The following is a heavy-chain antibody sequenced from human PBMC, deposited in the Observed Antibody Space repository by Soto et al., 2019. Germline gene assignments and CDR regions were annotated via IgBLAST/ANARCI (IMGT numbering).Heavy chain of an antibody. D-gene: IGHD2-2*01. J-gene: IGHJ5*02. CDR2: IYYSGST. CDR3: ARHPFYCSSTSCYGNNWFHP. CDR1: GGSIGGYY. V-gene: IGHV4-59*08. Sequence: PSVTLSLTCTVAGGSIGGYYWSWIRQPPGKGLEWIGYIYYSGSTNYNPSLKSRVTISVDTSKNQFSLKLSSVTAADTAVYYCARHPFYCSSTSCYGNNWFHPWGQGPLVTVS.